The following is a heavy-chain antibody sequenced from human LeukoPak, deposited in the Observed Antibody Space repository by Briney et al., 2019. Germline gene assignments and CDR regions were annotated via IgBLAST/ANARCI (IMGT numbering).Heavy chain of an antibody. D-gene: IGHD6-19*01. Sequence: ASETLSLTCAVYGGSFSGYYWSWIRQPPGKGLEWIGEINHSGSTNYNPSLKSRVTISVDTSKNQFSLKLSSVTAADTAVYYCARDHKQWLVPDYWGQGTLVTVSS. CDR1: GGSFSGYY. J-gene: IGHJ4*02. CDR3: ARDHKQWLVPDY. V-gene: IGHV4-34*01. CDR2: INHSGST.